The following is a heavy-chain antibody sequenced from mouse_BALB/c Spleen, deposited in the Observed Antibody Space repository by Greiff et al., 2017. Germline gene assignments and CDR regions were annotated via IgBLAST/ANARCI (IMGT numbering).Heavy chain of an antibody. CDR2: ISTYYGDA. CDR1: GYTFTAYA. J-gene: IGHJ1*01. CDR3: ERGDSSREWYFDV. Sequence: VQLQQSGAELVRPGVSVKISCKGSGYTFTAYAMHWVKQSHAKSLEWIGVISTYYGDASYNQKFKGKATMTVDKSSSTAYMGLARLTSEDSAIFYLERGDSSREWYFDVWGAGTTVTVSS. D-gene: IGHD1-1*01. V-gene: IGHV1S137*01.